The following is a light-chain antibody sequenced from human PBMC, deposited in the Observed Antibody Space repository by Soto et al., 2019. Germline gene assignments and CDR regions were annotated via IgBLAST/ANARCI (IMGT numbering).Light chain of an antibody. V-gene: IGLV4-69*01. CDR2: LNSDGSH. CDR1: SGHSSYA. Sequence: HPVLTQSPSASASLGASVKLTYTLSSGHSSYAIAWHQQQPEKGPRYLMKLNSDGSHSKGDGIPDRFSGSSSGAERYLTISSLQSEDEADYYCQTWGTGIRVFGGGTKLTVL. J-gene: IGLJ2*01. CDR3: QTWGTGIRV.